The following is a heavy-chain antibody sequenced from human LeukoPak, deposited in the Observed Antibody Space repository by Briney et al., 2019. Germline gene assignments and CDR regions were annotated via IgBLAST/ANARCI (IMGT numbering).Heavy chain of an antibody. CDR3: AKATGYLL. J-gene: IGHJ4*02. CDR2: IGNSGGST. D-gene: IGHD1-14*01. V-gene: IGHV3-23*01. Sequence: GGSLRLSCAASGFTFSNYAMSWLRQAPGKGLEWVSTIGNSGGSTYHADSVKGRFTIARDDPENTLFLQMNSLRAEDTAVYYCAKATGYLLWGQGTLVTVSS. CDR1: GFTFSNYA.